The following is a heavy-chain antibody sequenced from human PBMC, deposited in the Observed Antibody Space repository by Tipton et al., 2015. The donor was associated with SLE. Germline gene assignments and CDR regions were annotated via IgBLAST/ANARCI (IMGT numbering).Heavy chain of an antibody. D-gene: IGHD3-10*01. CDR3: AKEAAYGSGSCYGS. J-gene: IGHJ5*02. Sequence: SLRLSCTGSGFTFSNYDMSWVRQAPGKGLEWVSAISGSGGSTYYADPVKGRFAIPRDNSKNTLFLQMDSLRAEDTAVYYCAKEAAYGSGSCYGSWGQGTLVTVSS. V-gene: IGHV3-23*01. CDR2: ISGSGGST. CDR1: GFTFSNYD.